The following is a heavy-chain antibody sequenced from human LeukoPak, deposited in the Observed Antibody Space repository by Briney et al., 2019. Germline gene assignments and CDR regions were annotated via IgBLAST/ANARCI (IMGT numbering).Heavy chain of an antibody. Sequence: VSVKVSCKASGYTFTSYGISWVRQAPGQGLEWMGWISAYNGNTNYAQKLQGRVTMTTDTSTSTAYMELRSLRSDDTAVYYCARRIAAAGTFDYWGQGTLVTVSS. D-gene: IGHD6-13*01. V-gene: IGHV1-18*01. CDR1: GYTFTSYG. J-gene: IGHJ4*02. CDR3: ARRIAAAGTFDY. CDR2: ISAYNGNT.